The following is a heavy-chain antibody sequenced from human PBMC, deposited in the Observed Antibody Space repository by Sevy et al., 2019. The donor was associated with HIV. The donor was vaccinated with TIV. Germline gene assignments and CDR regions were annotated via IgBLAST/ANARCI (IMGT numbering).Heavy chain of an antibody. CDR1: GRTFSSYA. D-gene: IGHD6-13*01. CDR3: ARSISWYPSFDY. V-gene: IGHV1-69*13. Sequence: ASVKVSCKASGRTFSSYAFSWVRQAPGQGLEWMGGIIPMFATANYLEKFQGRVTITADESTSTAYMELSSLRSEDTAVYYCARSISWYPSFDYWGQGTLVTVSS. J-gene: IGHJ4*02. CDR2: IIPMFATA.